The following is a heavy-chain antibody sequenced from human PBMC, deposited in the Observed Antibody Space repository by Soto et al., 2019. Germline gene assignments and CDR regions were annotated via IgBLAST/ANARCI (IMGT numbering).Heavy chain of an antibody. Sequence: LRLSCAASGFTFSNYAMHWVRQAPGKGLEWVAVISYDGSDKYNANSVKGRFTISRDNSKNTLYLQMNSLRAEDTAVYYCARDTGPNGYNYYYFGMDVWGRGTTVTVSS. CDR2: ISYDGSDK. J-gene: IGHJ6*02. V-gene: IGHV3-30-3*01. CDR3: ARDTGPNGYNYYYFGMDV. CDR1: GFTFSNYA. D-gene: IGHD5-18*01.